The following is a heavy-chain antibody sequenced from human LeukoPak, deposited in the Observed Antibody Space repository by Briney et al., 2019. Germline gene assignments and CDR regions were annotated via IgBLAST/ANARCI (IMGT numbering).Heavy chain of an antibody. CDR3: ARHSPGYCSSTSCPFDY. CDR1: GYSFTSYW. CDR2: IYPGDSDT. V-gene: IGHV5-51*01. Sequence: GESLKISCKGSGYSFTSYWIGWVRQMPGKGLEWMGIIYPGDSDTRYSPSFQGQVTLSADKSITTAYLQWNSLKASDTAMYYCARHSPGYCSSTSCPFDYWGQGTLVTVSS. D-gene: IGHD2-2*01. J-gene: IGHJ4*02.